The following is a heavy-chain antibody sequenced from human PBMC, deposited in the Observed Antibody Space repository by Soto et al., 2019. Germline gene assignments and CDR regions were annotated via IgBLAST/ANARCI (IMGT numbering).Heavy chain of an antibody. CDR1: GFTLSTYW. V-gene: IGHV3-7*02. Sequence: EVQLVESGGGLVQPGGSLRLSCAASGFTLSTYWMTWVREAPGKGLEWVANIKQDGSEKYYEDSVKGRFTISRDNAKNSLFLQMNSLRAEDTAVYYCATHLCSDGTCLFDYWGQGTLVPVAS. CDR3: ATHLCSDGTCLFDY. D-gene: IGHD2-15*01. J-gene: IGHJ4*02. CDR2: IKQDGSEK.